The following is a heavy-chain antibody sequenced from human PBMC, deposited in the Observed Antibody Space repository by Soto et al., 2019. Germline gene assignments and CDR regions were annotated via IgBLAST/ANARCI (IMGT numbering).Heavy chain of an antibody. Sequence: QVQLVESGGGVVQPGRSLRLSCAASGFTFSSYAMHWVRQAPGKGLEWVAVISDDGSNKYYADSVKGRFTISRDNSKTLYLQMNSLRAEDTAVYYCVRDKSPYSSGWHNRHFAYCGQGTLVTVSS. CDR1: GFTFSSYA. CDR3: VRDKSPYSSGWHNRHFAY. V-gene: IGHV3-30-3*01. CDR2: ISDDGSNK. J-gene: IGHJ4*02. D-gene: IGHD6-19*01.